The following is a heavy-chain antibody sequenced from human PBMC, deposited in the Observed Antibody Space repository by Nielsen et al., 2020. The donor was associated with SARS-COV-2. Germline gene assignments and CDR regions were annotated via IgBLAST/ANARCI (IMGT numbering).Heavy chain of an antibody. V-gene: IGHV4-34*01. D-gene: IGHD6-13*01. CDR2: INHSGST. CDR1: GGSFSGYY. Sequence: SETLPLTCAVYGGSFSGYYWSWIRQPPGKGLEWIGEINHSGSTNYNPSLKSRVTISVDTSKNQFSPKLSSVTAADTAVYYCARVFQQHYFDYWGQGTLVTVSS. CDR3: ARVFQQHYFDY. J-gene: IGHJ4*02.